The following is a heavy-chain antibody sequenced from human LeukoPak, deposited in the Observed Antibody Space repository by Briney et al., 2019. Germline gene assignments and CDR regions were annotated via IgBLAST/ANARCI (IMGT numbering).Heavy chain of an antibody. Sequence: ASVKVSCKASGYTFPSYFMHWVRQAPGQGLEWMGIINPTGGSTTYAQKFQGRVTMTRDTSISTAYMELSSLRSEDTAVYYCARAYYDFWSGYYPFDYWGQGTLVTVSS. V-gene: IGHV1-46*01. J-gene: IGHJ4*02. D-gene: IGHD3-3*01. CDR1: GYTFPSYF. CDR3: ARAYYDFWSGYYPFDY. CDR2: INPTGGST.